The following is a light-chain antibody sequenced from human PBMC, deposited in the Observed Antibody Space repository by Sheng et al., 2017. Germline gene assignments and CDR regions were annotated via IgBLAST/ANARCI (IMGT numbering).Light chain of an antibody. Sequence: EIVLTQSPGTLSLSPGERVTLSCGPVRVLGSSYLAWYQQKPGQSPRLLIYGASSRATGIPDRFSGSGSGQDFTLTISRLEPEDFAVYYCQQYGSSPSTFGQGTRLEIK. CDR2: GAS. V-gene: IGKV3-20*01. J-gene: IGKJ5*01. CDR3: QQYGSSPST. CDR1: RVLGSSY.